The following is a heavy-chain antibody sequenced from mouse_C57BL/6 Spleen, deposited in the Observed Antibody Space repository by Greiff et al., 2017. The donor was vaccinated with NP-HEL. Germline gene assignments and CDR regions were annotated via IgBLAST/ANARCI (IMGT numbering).Heavy chain of an antibody. D-gene: IGHD1-1*01. CDR1: GFTFSDYG. Sequence: DVQLQESGGGLVKPGGSLKLSCAASGFTFSDYGMHWVRQAPEKGLEWVAYISSGSSTIYYADTVKGRFTISRDNAKNTLFLQMTSLRSEDTAMYYCARNYYGSSDRYYAMDYWGQGTSVTVSS. V-gene: IGHV5-17*01. CDR3: ARNYYGSSDRYYAMDY. J-gene: IGHJ4*01. CDR2: ISSGSSTI.